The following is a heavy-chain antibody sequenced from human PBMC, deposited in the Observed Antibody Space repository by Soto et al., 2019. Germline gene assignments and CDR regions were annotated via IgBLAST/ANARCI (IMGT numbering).Heavy chain of an antibody. CDR3: VRENYYYGMDV. J-gene: IGHJ6*02. V-gene: IGHV3-66*01. Sequence: EVQLVESGGGLVQPGGSLRLSCAASRFTVSTDWMYWVRQAPGKGLEWVSVIRGGGNTYYADSVEGRFTISRDNSKNTVYLQMNSLRPEDTAVYYCVRENYYYGMDVWGQGTTVTVSS. CDR2: IRGGGNT. CDR1: RFTVSTDW.